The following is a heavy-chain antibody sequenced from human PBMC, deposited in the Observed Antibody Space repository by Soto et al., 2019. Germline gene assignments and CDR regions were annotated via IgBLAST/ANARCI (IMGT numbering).Heavy chain of an antibody. CDR2: INPSGGSK. J-gene: IGHJ6*02. Sequence: ASVKVSCKASGYTFTSYYLHGALQAPGTRLECMGIINPSGGSKSYAQKFQGRINMTRDTSTSTAYMELSSPRSEDEDVYYCSKGARSPGDVWGQGTTVTV. CDR1: GYTFTSYY. D-gene: IGHD3-16*01. CDR3: SKGARSPGDV. V-gene: IGHV1-46*01.